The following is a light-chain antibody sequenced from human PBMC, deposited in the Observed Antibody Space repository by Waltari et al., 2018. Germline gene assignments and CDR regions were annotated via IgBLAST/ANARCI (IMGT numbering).Light chain of an antibody. V-gene: IGKV3-20*01. CDR3: QQYGVAIFYT. Sequence: VWTQSPDTLSLSPGERATVSCRASQSITKRYLAWYQQKPGQAPRLLIYGASSRAAGIPDRCTGRGSVEDFTLSFSRLEPGDFAVYYCQQYGVAIFYTFGQGTKLEIK. J-gene: IGKJ2*01. CDR1: QSITKRY. CDR2: GAS.